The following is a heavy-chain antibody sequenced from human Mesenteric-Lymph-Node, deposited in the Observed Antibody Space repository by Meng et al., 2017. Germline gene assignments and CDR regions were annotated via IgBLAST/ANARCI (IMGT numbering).Heavy chain of an antibody. CDR1: GYTLTNYG. J-gene: IGHJ4*02. CDR3: ARVSDDYDRTGYYNFDY. D-gene: IGHD3-22*01. CDR2: ISAYNGNT. Sequence: QVRLVQSGAEVKKPGASMKGSCKASGYTLTNYGISWVRQAPGQGLEWMGWISAYNGNTNYAQKLQGRVTMTTDTSMSTAYMELRSLRSDDTAVYYCARVSDDYDRTGYYNFDYWGQGTLVTVSS. V-gene: IGHV1-18*01.